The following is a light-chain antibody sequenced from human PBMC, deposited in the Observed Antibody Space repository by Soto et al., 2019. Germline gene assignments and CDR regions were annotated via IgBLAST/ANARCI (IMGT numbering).Light chain of an antibody. CDR3: CSYIGHYIYV. Sequence: QSVLTQPASVFGSPGQSITISCTGTSSDVGGYNFVSWYQQHPGKAPKLMIYEVSNRPSGVPDRFSGSKSGNTASLTISGLQAEDEADYYCCSYIGHYIYVFGTGTKVTVL. V-gene: IGLV2-14*03. J-gene: IGLJ1*01. CDR1: SSDVGGYNF. CDR2: EVS.